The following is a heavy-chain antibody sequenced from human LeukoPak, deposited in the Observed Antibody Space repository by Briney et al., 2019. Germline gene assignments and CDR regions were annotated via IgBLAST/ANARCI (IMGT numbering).Heavy chain of an antibody. CDR1: GFTFSIYD. CDR2: ISNDGSNK. Sequence: GGSLRLSCAASGFTFSIYDMHWVRQAPGKGQEWVAVISNDGSNKYYADSVKGRFTISRDTSKNTLYLQMNSLRAEDTAVYYCARVDGSGWTLDYWGQGTLVTVSS. CDR3: ARVDGSGWTLDY. J-gene: IGHJ4*02. D-gene: IGHD6-19*01. V-gene: IGHV3-30*14.